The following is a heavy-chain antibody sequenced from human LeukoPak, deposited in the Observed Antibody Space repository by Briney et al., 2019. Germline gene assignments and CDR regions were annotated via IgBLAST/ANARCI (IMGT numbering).Heavy chain of an antibody. CDR3: ATLWFGELGLY. J-gene: IGHJ4*02. CDR1: GFTFSRYW. V-gene: IGHV3-23*01. CDR2: ISGSGGST. Sequence: PGGSLRLSCAASGFTFSRYWMSWVRQAPGKGLEWVSAISGSGGSTYYADSVKGRFTISRDNSKNTLSLQMNSLRAEDTAVYYCATLWFGELGLYWGQGTLVSVSS. D-gene: IGHD3-10*01.